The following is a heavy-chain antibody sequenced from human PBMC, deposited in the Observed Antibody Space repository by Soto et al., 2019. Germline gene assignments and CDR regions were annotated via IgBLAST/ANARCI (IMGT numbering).Heavy chain of an antibody. Sequence: SETLSLTCTVSGGSISSYYWSWIRQPPGKGLEWIGYIYYSGSTNYNPSLKSRVTISVDTSKNQFSLKLSSVTAADTAVYYCARVYGSGKDYYYYGMDVWGQGTTVTVSS. CDR1: GGSISSYY. D-gene: IGHD3-10*01. CDR3: ARVYGSGKDYYYYGMDV. V-gene: IGHV4-59*01. J-gene: IGHJ6*02. CDR2: IYYSGST.